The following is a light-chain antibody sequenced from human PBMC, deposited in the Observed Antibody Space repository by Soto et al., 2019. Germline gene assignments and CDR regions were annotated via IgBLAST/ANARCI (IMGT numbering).Light chain of an antibody. Sequence: PETRSLSPGERAKLSCRASQSVSSSYLAWYQQKPGQAPRLLIYGASSRATGIPDRFSGSGSGTDFTLTISRLEPEDVAVYYCQQYGDSPVTFGRGTKVDIK. CDR1: QSVSSSY. J-gene: IGKJ1*01. V-gene: IGKV3-20*01. CDR2: GAS. CDR3: QQYGDSPVT.